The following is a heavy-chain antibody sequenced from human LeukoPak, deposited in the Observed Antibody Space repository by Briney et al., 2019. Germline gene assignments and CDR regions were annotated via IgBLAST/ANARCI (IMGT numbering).Heavy chain of an antibody. CDR3: ARQIVVVPPNAFDI. CDR2: IIPIFGTA. V-gene: IGHV1-69*05. Sequence: SVKVSCKASGGTFSSYAISWVRQAPGQGLEWMGGIIPIFGTANYAQKFQGGVTITTDESTSTAYMELSSLRSEDTAVYYCARQIVVVPPNAFDIWGQGTMVTVSS. D-gene: IGHD2-2*01. CDR1: GGTFSSYA. J-gene: IGHJ3*02.